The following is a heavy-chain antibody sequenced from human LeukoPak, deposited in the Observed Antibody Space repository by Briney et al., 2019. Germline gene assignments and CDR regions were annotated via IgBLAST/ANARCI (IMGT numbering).Heavy chain of an antibody. V-gene: IGHV3-48*03. CDR1: GFTFSSYE. J-gene: IGHJ4*02. D-gene: IGHD1-14*01. Sequence: PGGSLRLSCAASGFTFSSYEMNWVRQAPGKGLEWVSYISSSGSTIYYADSVKGRFTISRDSSKNTVYLHMKSLRAEDTAVYFCAKVLTGSQDYWGQGTLVTVSS. CDR3: AKVLTGSQDY. CDR2: ISSSGSTI.